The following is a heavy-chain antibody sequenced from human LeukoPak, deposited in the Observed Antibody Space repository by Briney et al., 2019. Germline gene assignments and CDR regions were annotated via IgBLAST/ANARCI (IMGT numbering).Heavy chain of an antibody. V-gene: IGHV1-24*01. CDR2: FDPEDGET. Sequence: GASVKVSCKVSGYTLTELSMHWVRQAPGKGLEWMGGFDPEDGETIYAQKFQGRVTMTEDTSTDTAYMELSSLRSEDTAVYYCATDPASITMVRGVITGDYWGQGTLVTVSS. J-gene: IGHJ4*02. CDR1: GYTLTELS. D-gene: IGHD3-10*01. CDR3: ATDPASITMVRGVITGDY.